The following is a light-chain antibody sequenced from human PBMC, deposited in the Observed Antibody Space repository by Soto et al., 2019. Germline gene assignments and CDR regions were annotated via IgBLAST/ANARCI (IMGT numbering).Light chain of an antibody. J-gene: IGKJ4*01. Sequence: DIQMTQSPSSLSASVGDRVTITCRASQSISTFLNWYQQKPGEAPRFVIYAAYSLQSGVPARFSGSGSGTDFTLTISSLQPEDFATYYCQQSYSTPLTFGGGTKVEIK. CDR1: QSISTF. V-gene: IGKV1-39*01. CDR2: AAY. CDR3: QQSYSTPLT.